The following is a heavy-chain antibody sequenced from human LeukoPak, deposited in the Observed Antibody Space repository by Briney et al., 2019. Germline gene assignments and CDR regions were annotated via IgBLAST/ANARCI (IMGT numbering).Heavy chain of an antibody. CDR1: GFTFSSYA. Sequence: GSLRLSCAASGFTFSSYAMHWVRQAPGKGLEWVAVISYDGSNKYYADSVKGRFTISRDNSKNTLYLQMNSLRAEDTAVYYCARQGVYYYGMDVWGQGTTVTVSS. CDR2: ISYDGSNK. V-gene: IGHV3-30-3*01. J-gene: IGHJ6*02. CDR3: ARQGVYYYGMDV.